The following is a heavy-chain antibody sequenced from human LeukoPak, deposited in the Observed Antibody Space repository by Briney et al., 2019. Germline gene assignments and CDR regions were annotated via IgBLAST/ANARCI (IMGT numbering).Heavy chain of an antibody. D-gene: IGHD4-17*01. J-gene: IGHJ4*02. CDR2: ISYDGSNK. V-gene: IGHV3-30*18. Sequence: PGRSLRLSCAASGFTFSSYGMHWVRQAPGKGLEWVAVISYDGSNKYYADSVKGRFTISRDNSKNTLYLQMNSLRAEDTAVYYCAEDSAVTEDYFDYWGQGTLVTVSS. CDR1: GFTFSSYG. CDR3: AEDSAVTEDYFDY.